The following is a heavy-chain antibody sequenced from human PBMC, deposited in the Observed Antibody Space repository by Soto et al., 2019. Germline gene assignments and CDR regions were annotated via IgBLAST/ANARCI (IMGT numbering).Heavy chain of an antibody. Sequence: PSETLSLTCTASGGSISHHYWSWIRQPAGTRLEWIGRMYVTGTTNYNPSLKNRVSMSIDTSKNQFSLKLSSVTAADTAVYYCARDGGYTGYEEGNPFDIWGQGTMVTVSS. CDR2: MYVTGTT. CDR1: GGSISHHY. V-gene: IGHV4-4*07. D-gene: IGHD5-12*01. J-gene: IGHJ3*02. CDR3: ARDGGYTGYEEGNPFDI.